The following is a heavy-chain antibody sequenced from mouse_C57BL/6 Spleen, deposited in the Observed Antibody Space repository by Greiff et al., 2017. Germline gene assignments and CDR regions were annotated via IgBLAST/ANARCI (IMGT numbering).Heavy chain of an antibody. J-gene: IGHJ4*01. CDR2: INPSSGYT. CDR1: GYTFTSYW. V-gene: IGHV1-7*01. Sequence: QVQLQQSGAELAKPGASVKLSCKASGYTFTSYWMHWVKQRPGQGLEWIGYINPSSGYTKYNQKFKDKATLTADKSSSTAYMQLSSLTYEDSAVYYCARDAQATPYAMDYWGQGTSVTVSS. CDR3: ARDAQATPYAMDY. D-gene: IGHD3-2*02.